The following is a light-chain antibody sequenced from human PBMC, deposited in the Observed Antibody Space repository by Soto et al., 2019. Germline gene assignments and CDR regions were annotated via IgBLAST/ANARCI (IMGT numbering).Light chain of an antibody. CDR1: QSINRW. CDR2: KAS. Sequence: EIQMTQSPSTLSASVGDRVTITCRASQSINRWLAWYQQRPGKAPKILIHKASSLEAGVPSRFSGSDSGTEFTLTISSVQPDDFATYFCLQYNIYPLSFGGGTKVDIK. V-gene: IGKV1-5*03. CDR3: LQYNIYPLS. J-gene: IGKJ4*01.